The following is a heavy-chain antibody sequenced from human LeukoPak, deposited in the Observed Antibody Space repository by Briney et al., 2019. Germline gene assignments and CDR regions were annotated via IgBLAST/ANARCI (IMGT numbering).Heavy chain of an antibody. D-gene: IGHD3-10*01. Sequence: GGSLRLSCAASGFTFSSYAMSWVRQAPGKGLEWVSAISGSGGSTYYADSVKGRFTISRDNSKNTLYLQMNSLRAEDTAVYYCAKDSHYYGSGSYYNPTWFDPWGQGTLVTVSS. J-gene: IGHJ5*02. CDR1: GFTFSSYA. V-gene: IGHV3-23*01. CDR2: ISGSGGST. CDR3: AKDSHYYGSGSYYNPTWFDP.